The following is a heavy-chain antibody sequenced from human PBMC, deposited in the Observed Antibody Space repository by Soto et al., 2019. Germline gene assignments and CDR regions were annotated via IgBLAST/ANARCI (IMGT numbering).Heavy chain of an antibody. CDR2: IFNSGTT. J-gene: IGHJ4*02. Sequence: QVQLQESGPGLVKPSQTXSXXCSVSGASTVXXXXXXXXXXXXXXGLERMGYIFNSGTTFYNPSLTTRLSISMDTSGNHFSLELRSVTAADTAVYYCALALGPTTGLDYWGQGTLVTVSS. CDR1: GASTVXXXXX. D-gene: IGHD1-26*01. CDR3: ALALGPTTGLDY. V-gene: IGHV4-31*02.